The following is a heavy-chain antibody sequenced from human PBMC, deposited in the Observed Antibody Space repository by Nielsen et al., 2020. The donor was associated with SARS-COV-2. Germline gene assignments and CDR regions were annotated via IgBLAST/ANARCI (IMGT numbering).Heavy chain of an antibody. CDR1: GGSISSGGYY. V-gene: IGHV4-39*01. CDR2: IYYSGST. CDR3: ARNPFVVVPAARAAWFDP. Sequence: GSLRLSCTVSGGSISSGGYYWGWIRQPPGKGLEWIGSIYYSGSTYYNPSLKSRVTISVDTSKNQFSLKLSSVTAADTAVYYCARNPFVVVPAARAAWFDPWGQGTLVTVSS. D-gene: IGHD2-2*01. J-gene: IGHJ5*02.